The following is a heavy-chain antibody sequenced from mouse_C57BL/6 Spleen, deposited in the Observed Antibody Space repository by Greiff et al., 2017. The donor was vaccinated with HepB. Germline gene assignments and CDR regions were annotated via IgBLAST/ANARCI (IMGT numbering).Heavy chain of an antibody. CDR1: GYTFTSYW. V-gene: IGHV1-64*01. Sequence: QVQLQQPGAELVKPGASVKLSCKASGYTFTSYWMHWVKQRPGQGLEWIGMIHPNSGSTNYNEKFKSKATLTVDKSSSTAYMQLSSLTSEDAAVYYCARGGTTVVKDFMDYWGQGTSVTVSS. CDR2: IHPNSGST. CDR3: ARGGTTVVKDFMDY. D-gene: IGHD1-1*01. J-gene: IGHJ4*01.